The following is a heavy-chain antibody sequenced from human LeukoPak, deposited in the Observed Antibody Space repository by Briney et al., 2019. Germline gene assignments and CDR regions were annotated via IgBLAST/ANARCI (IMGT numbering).Heavy chain of an antibody. Sequence: GASVKVSCKASGGTFSSYTISWVRQAPGQGLERMGRIIPILGIANYAQKFQGRVAITADKSTSTAYMELSSLRSEDTAVYYCARDFYCGGDCYSGSDAFDIWGQGTMVTVSS. CDR3: ARDFYCGGDCYSGSDAFDI. CDR2: IIPILGIA. V-gene: IGHV1-69*04. CDR1: GGTFSSYT. D-gene: IGHD2-21*02. J-gene: IGHJ3*02.